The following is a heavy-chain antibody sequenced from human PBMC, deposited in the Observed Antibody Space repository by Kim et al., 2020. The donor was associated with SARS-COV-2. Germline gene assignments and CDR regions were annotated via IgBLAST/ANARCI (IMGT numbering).Heavy chain of an antibody. CDR1: GFTFDDYA. V-gene: IGHV3-43*02. D-gene: IGHD3-10*01. J-gene: IGHJ6*02. CDR3: AKDIGLVWFGELLLSPYYYGMVV. CDR2: ISGDGGST. Sequence: GGSLRLSCAASGFTFDDYAMNWVRQAPGKGLEWVSLISGDGGSTYYADSVKGRFTITRDNSKNSLYLQMNSLRTEDTALYYCAKDIGLVWFGELLLSPYYYGMVVWGQGTTVTVS.